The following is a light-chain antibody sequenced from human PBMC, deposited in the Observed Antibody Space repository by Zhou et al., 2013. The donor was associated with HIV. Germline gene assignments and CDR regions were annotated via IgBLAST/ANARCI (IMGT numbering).Light chain of an antibody. CDR2: GAS. CDR1: QGISTS. V-gene: IGKV1-8*01. CDR3: QQYYGNPT. Sequence: AIRMTQSPSSFSASTGDRVTITCRASQGISTSLAWYQLKPGRAPKLLIYGASTLQTGVPPRFSGSGSGTDFTLNITCLQSEDFATYYCQQYYGNPTFGQGTKVEIK. J-gene: IGKJ1*01.